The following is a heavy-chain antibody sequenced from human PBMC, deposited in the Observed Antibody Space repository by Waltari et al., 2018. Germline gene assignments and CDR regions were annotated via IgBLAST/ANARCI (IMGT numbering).Heavy chain of an antibody. CDR1: GGSISSSSYY. Sequence: QLQLQESGPGLVKPSETLSLTCTVSGGSISSSSYYWGWSRQPPGKGLEWIGSIYYSGSTYYNPSLKSRVTISVDTSKNQFSLKLSSVTAADTAVYYCDGVYRAGYFDYWGQGTLVTVSS. CDR3: DGVYRAGYFDY. J-gene: IGHJ4*02. CDR2: IYYSGST. D-gene: IGHD3-16*02. V-gene: IGHV4-39*01.